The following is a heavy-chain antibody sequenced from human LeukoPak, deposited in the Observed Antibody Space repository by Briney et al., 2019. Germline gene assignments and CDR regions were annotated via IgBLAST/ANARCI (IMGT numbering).Heavy chain of an antibody. CDR3: ARVQVDSSGWYHFDY. Sequence: GSSVTVSYMPSVYTLLTYYMRWVRQAPGPGVEGMGIINPSAGSTTYAQKFQGRVILTRDTSTSTVYMEVTSLTSEDTAVYYCARVQVDSSGWYHFDYWGQGTLVTVSS. CDR2: INPSAGST. D-gene: IGHD6-19*01. J-gene: IGHJ4*02. CDR1: VYTLLTYY. V-gene: IGHV1-46*01.